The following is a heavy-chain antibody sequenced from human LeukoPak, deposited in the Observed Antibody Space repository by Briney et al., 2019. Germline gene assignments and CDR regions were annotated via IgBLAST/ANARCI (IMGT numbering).Heavy chain of an antibody. V-gene: IGHV4-34*01. Sequence: SDTLSLTCAVHGPSFSGYFWSWIRQPPGKGLEWIGEINHRGDTNYNPSLKSRVTISVDTSNNQFSVRLTSVTAADTAVYYCARSPSRQNWIASLYKWFDPWGQGTLVTVAS. D-gene: IGHD2-2*03. J-gene: IGHJ5*02. CDR2: INHRGDT. CDR1: GPSFSGYF. CDR3: ARSPSRQNWIASLYKWFDP.